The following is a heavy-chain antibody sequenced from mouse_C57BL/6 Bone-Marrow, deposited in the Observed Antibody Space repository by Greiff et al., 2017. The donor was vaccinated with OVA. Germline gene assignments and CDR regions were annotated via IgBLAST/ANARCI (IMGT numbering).Heavy chain of an antibody. CDR3: ARGAYYSNYRFDY. CDR2: IYPGSGST. Sequence: QVQLQQPGAELVKPGASVKMSCKASGYTFSSYWITWVKQRPGQGLEWIGDIYPGSGSTNYNEKFKSKATLTVDTSSSTAYMQLNSLTSEDSAVYYCARGAYYSNYRFDYWGQGTTLTVSS. CDR1: GYTFSSYW. J-gene: IGHJ2*01. V-gene: IGHV1-55*01. D-gene: IGHD2-5*01.